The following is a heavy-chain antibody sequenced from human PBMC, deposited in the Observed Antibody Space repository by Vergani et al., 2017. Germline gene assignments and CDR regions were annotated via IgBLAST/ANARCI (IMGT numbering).Heavy chain of an antibody. V-gene: IGHV3-48*01. D-gene: IGHD3-22*01. Sequence: EVQLVESGGGLVQPGGSLRLSCAASGSTFSSYAMNWVRQAPGKGLEWVSYISRSSSTIYYADSVKGRFTISRDNAKNSLHLQMNNLRAEDTAVYYCARKHISNYYDSSGYYYMGYYYGMDVWGQGTTVTVSS. CDR3: ARKHISNYYDSSGYYYMGYYYGMDV. J-gene: IGHJ6*02. CDR2: ISRSSSTI. CDR1: GSTFSSYA.